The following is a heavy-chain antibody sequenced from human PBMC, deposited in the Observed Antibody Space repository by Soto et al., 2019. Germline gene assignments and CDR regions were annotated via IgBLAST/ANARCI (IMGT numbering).Heavy chain of an antibody. CDR1: GDSISSYY. V-gene: IGHV4-4*07. D-gene: IGHD3-22*01. Sequence: ASETLSLTCQVSGDSISSYYWSWIRQPAGKGLEWIGRISASGSSNYNPSLKTRVTMSLDTSKSQFSLQLNSVTAADTAVYYCAREGVAVSGYNWFDPWGQGTLVTVSS. CDR2: ISASGSS. J-gene: IGHJ5*02. CDR3: AREGVAVSGYNWFDP.